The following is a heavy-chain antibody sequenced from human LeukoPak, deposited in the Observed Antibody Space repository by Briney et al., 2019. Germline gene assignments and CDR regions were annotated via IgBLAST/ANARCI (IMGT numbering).Heavy chain of an antibody. CDR2: IYSGGST. CDR1: GLTVSSNY. V-gene: IGHV3-66*01. Sequence: PGGSLRLSCAASGLTVSSNYMSWVRQAPGKGLEWVSVIYSGGSTYYADSVKGRFTISRDNSKNTLYLQMNSLRAEDTAVYYCARFITIFGVVITDDAFDIWGQGTMVTVSS. J-gene: IGHJ3*02. D-gene: IGHD3-3*01. CDR3: ARFITIFGVVITDDAFDI.